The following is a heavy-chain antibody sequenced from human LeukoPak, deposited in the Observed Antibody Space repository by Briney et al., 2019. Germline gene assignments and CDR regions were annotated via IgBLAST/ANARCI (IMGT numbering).Heavy chain of an antibody. CDR2: IYPGDSAT. D-gene: IGHD2-15*01. V-gene: IGHV5-51*01. J-gene: IGHJ3*02. CDR1: GYSFTSYW. CDR3: ARHKPHPYCSGGSCYPNAFDI. Sequence: GESLKISCKGSGYSFTSYWIGWVRQLAGEGLEWLGIIYPGDSATRYSTSLQGQVTISADKSISTAYLQWSSLKASDTAMYYCARHKPHPYCSGGSCYPNAFDIWGQGTMVTVSS.